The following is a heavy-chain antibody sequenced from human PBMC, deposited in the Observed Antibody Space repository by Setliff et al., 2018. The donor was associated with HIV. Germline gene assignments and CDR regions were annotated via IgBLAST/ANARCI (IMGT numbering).Heavy chain of an antibody. J-gene: IGHJ5*02. CDR2: INQEGTEK. CDR1: GFSIATNW. D-gene: IGHD6-19*01. CDR3: VPQGPGPSSGWWRNWFDP. V-gene: IGHV3-7*03. Sequence: GGSLRLSCEVSGFSIATNWMTWVRQAPGKGLEWVANINQEGTEKYYVGSVKGRFTISRDNAKNSLFLQMNSLRVEDTAVYFCVPQGPGPSSGWWRNWFDPWGQGTLVTVSS.